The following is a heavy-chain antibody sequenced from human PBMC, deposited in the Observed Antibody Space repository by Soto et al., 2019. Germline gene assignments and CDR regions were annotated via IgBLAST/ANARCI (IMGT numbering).Heavy chain of an antibody. J-gene: IGHJ6*02. CDR2: ISYDGSDK. CDR3: ARRAWDSYYAIDV. V-gene: IGHV3-30*09. D-gene: IGHD3-22*01. CDR1: GFKYTDFA. Sequence: VQLVESGGGEVQPGRSLRRSCAASGFKYTDFALHWVRQAPGKGLEWVAIISYDGSDKYYADSVKGRFVISRDNPKNTLYLEMNSLRPEDTAVYFCARRAWDSYYAIDVWGQGTTVTVFS.